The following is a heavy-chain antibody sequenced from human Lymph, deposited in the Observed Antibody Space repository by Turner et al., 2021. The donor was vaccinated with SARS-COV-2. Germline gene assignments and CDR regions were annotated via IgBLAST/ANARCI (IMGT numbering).Heavy chain of an antibody. Sequence: QVQLVQSGAEVKKPGASVKVSCKASGYTFTGYYMHWVRQAPGQGLEWMGWINPNSGGTNYAQKFQGRVTITRDTSISTAYMELSRLRSDDTAVYYCARDVERYNDFWSGYSGGYGLDVWGQGTTVTVSS. CDR2: INPNSGGT. CDR3: ARDVERYNDFWSGYSGGYGLDV. CDR1: GYTFTGYY. V-gene: IGHV1-2*02. D-gene: IGHD3-3*01. J-gene: IGHJ6*02.